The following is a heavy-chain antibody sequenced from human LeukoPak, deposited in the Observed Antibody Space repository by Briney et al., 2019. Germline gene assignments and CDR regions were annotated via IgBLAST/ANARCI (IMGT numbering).Heavy chain of an antibody. V-gene: IGHV3-21*01. Sequence: GGSLRLSCAASGITFSRYSMNWVRQAPGKGLEWVSSISTSSSYIYYADSVKGRFTISRHNAKNSLYLQMDSLRAEDTAVYYCASETKRGYSYGSPTDAFDIWGQGT. CDR1: GITFSRYS. D-gene: IGHD5-18*01. CDR2: ISTSSSYI. CDR3: ASETKRGYSYGSPTDAFDI. J-gene: IGHJ3*02.